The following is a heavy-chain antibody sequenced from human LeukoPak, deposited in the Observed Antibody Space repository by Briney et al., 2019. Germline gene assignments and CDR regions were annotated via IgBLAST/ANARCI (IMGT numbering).Heavy chain of an antibody. CDR2: ISGSGSST. CDR3: AKSPIVIVPAAIRRYYYYYMDV. CDR1: GFTFSIYA. V-gene: IGHV3-23*01. J-gene: IGHJ6*03. D-gene: IGHD2-2*02. Sequence: GGSLRLSCTASGFTFSIYAMGWVRPAPGHGLEWVSAISGSGSSTYYAGSVKGRFTISRDNSKNTLYLQMDSLRADDTAVYYCAKSPIVIVPAAIRRYYYYYMDVWGKGTTVTVSS.